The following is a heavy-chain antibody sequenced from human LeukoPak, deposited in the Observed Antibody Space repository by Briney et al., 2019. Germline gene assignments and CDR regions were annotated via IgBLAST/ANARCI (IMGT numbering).Heavy chain of an antibody. Sequence: GESLKISCKGSGYSFTSYWIGWVRQLPGKGLEWVGIIYPGDSDTRYSPSFQGQVTISADKSISTAYLQWSSLTASDTAMYYCARLKYSSSWYDSNYGMDVWGQGTTVTVSS. CDR2: IYPGDSDT. CDR3: ARLKYSSSWYDSNYGMDV. J-gene: IGHJ6*02. D-gene: IGHD6-13*01. V-gene: IGHV5-51*01. CDR1: GYSFTSYW.